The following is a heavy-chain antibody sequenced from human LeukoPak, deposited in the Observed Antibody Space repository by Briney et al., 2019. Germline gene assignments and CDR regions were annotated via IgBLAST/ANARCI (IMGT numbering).Heavy chain of an antibody. D-gene: IGHD1-7*01. V-gene: IGHV3-7*01. J-gene: IGHJ4*02. Sequence: GGPLRLPCEAWGFPCRVYCVIGFPRTPGGGRGGVANMNQVGSERYYVDSVKGRFTISRDNAKNSLNLQMNSLRAEDTAVYYCATRGEELQFDNWGQGTLVTVSS. CDR2: MNQVGSER. CDR3: ATRGEELQFDN. CDR1: GFPCRVYC.